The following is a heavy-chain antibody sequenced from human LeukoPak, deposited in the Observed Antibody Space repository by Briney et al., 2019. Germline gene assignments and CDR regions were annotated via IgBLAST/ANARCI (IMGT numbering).Heavy chain of an antibody. CDR1: GFSFSSYA. CDR2: ISYDGRNE. V-gene: IGHV3-30-3*01. D-gene: IGHD3-3*01. J-gene: IGHJ6*02. CDR3: ARGGDSWSGYSYGMDV. Sequence: GGFLRLSCAASGFSFSSYAVHWVRQAPGKVLEWVAVISYDGRNEYYADSVKGRFTISRDISMNTLYLQMNSLRPEDSAVYYCARGGDSWSGYSYGMDVWGQGTTVTVSS.